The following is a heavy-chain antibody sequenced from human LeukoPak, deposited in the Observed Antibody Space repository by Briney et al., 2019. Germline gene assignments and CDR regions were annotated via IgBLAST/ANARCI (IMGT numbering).Heavy chain of an antibody. CDR3: ARQSVYYGMDV. Sequence: SETLSLTCAVYGGSFSGYYWSWIRQPPGKGLEWIGYIYYSGSTNYNPSLKSRVTISVDTSKNQFSLKLSSVTAADTAVYYCARQSVYYGMDVWGQGTTVTVSS. CDR1: GGSFSGYY. V-gene: IGHV4-59*08. CDR2: IYYSGST. J-gene: IGHJ6*02.